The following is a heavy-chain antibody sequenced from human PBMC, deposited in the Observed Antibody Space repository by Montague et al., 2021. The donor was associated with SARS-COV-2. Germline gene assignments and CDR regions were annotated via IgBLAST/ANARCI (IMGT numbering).Heavy chain of an antibody. D-gene: IGHD6-13*01. V-gene: IGHV4-59*13. CDR2: ISDSGRT. J-gene: IGHJ6*02. Sequence: SETLSLTCTVSGDSIRSYHWTWIRQPPGKGLEWIGRISDSGRTVYNPSLKSRVTISVDTSKNQFFPNLRSMVAADTAIYYCTRDRGIAAADNYYYGMDVWGPGTTVTVSS. CDR1: GDSIRSYH. CDR3: TRDRGIAAADNYYYGMDV.